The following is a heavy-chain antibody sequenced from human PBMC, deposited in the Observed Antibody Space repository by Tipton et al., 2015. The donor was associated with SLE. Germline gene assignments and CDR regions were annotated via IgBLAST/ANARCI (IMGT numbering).Heavy chain of an antibody. CDR3: ARATNAEGVFDY. V-gene: IGHV4-39*07. J-gene: IGHJ4*02. Sequence: TLSLTCTVSDGSIRSTNYYWGWIRQPPGKGLEWIGSIFYTGSTYYNPSLKSRVSFSIDTSKHQFSLKLNSVTAADTAVYYCARATNAEGVFDYWGQGTLVTVSS. D-gene: IGHD2-2*01. CDR2: IFYTGST. CDR1: DGSIRSTNYY.